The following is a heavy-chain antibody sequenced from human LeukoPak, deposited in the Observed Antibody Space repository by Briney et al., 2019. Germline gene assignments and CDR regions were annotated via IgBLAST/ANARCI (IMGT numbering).Heavy chain of an antibody. Sequence: GGSLRLSCVGSGFIFSNYALIWVRQAPGKGLEWVSAISSAGAYYADSVRGRFIMSRDNSKNTLYLHMNSLRDEDTAIYYCERDPNGDYVGAFDFWGQGTMVTVPS. CDR1: GFIFSNYA. V-gene: IGHV3-23*01. CDR3: ERDPNGDYVGAFDF. D-gene: IGHD4-17*01. CDR2: ISSAGA. J-gene: IGHJ3*01.